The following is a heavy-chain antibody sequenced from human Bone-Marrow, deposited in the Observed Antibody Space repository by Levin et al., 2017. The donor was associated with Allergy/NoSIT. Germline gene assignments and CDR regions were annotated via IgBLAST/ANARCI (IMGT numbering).Heavy chain of an antibody. CDR3: ARGPCSGGVCNMGDWFDP. CDR1: GFSFSSHN. J-gene: IGHJ5*02. CDR2: ISTSATYI. Sequence: LSLTCAAPGFSFSSHNMNWVRQAPEKGLEWVSSISTSATYIDYADSVRGRFTISRDDAKNSLYLQMNSLRVEDTAVYYCARGPCSGGVCNMGDWFDPWGQGTLVTVSS. D-gene: IGHD2-8*02. V-gene: IGHV3-21*01.